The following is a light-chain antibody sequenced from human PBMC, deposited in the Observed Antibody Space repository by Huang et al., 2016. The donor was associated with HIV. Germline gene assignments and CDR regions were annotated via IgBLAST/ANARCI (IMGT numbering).Light chain of an antibody. J-gene: IGKJ3*01. CDR1: QIGSSH. CDR3: QQYNDFRST. CDR2: AAY. Sequence: ETVMTQSPVTLSVSPGDRASLSCRSSQIGSSHLAWYQQKPGQAPRLLIYAAYTRGAGGPARFSGSRARTEFTLTISTLQSEDSAVYYCQQYNDFRSTFGPGTRVEIK. V-gene: IGKV3-15*01.